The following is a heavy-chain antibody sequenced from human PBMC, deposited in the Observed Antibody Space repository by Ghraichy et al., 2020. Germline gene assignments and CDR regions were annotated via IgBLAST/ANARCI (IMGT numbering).Heavy chain of an antibody. D-gene: IGHD2-2*01. V-gene: IGHV3-23*01. CDR3: TGDLGYCSSTSCYEGNY. Sequence: LSLTCAASGFTFSSYAMSWVRQAPGKGLEWVSAISGSGGSTYYADSVKGRFTISRDNSKNTLYLQMNSLRAEDTAVYYCTGDLGYCSSTSCYEGNYWGQGTLVTVSS. CDR2: ISGSGGST. CDR1: GFTFSSYA. J-gene: IGHJ4*02.